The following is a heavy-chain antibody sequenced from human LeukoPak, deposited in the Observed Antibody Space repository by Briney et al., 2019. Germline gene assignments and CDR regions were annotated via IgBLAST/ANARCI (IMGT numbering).Heavy chain of an antibody. CDR1: GFTFSSYA. CDR3: ARLLWFGELSYFDY. V-gene: IGHV4-4*02. CDR2: IYHSGST. J-gene: IGHJ4*02. Sequence: GSLRLSCAASGFTFSSYAMHWVRQAPGKGLEWIGEIYHSGSTNYNPSLKSRVTISVDKSKNQFSLKLSSVTAADTAVYYCARLLWFGELSYFDYWGQGTLVTVSS. D-gene: IGHD3-10*01.